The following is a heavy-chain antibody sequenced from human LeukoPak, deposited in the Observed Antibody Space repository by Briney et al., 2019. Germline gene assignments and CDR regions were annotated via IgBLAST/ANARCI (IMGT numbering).Heavy chain of an antibody. Sequence: GGSLRLSCAASGFTFSSYSMNWVRQAPGKGLEWVSSISSSSSYIYYADSVKGRFTISRDNAKNSLYLQMNSLRAEDTALYYCARGAEVQLWSYYFDYWGQGTLVTVSS. CDR1: GFTFSSYS. CDR2: ISSSSSYI. J-gene: IGHJ4*02. D-gene: IGHD5-18*01. V-gene: IGHV3-21*04. CDR3: ARGAEVQLWSYYFDY.